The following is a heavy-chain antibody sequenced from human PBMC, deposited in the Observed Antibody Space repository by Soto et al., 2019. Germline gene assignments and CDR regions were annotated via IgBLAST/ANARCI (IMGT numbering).Heavy chain of an antibody. CDR2: ISAYNGST. Sequence: QVQLVQSGAEVKKPGASVKVSCKASGYTFTSHSIIWVRRAPGEGLEWVVWISAYNGSTNSAENFQGRVTMTTDASTTTAYMELRSLRSDDTAVYYCARVGYYYGSGSYVFDPWGQGTLVTVSS. V-gene: IGHV1-18*04. CDR3: ARVGYYYGSGSYVFDP. J-gene: IGHJ5*02. CDR1: GYTFTSHS. D-gene: IGHD3-10*01.